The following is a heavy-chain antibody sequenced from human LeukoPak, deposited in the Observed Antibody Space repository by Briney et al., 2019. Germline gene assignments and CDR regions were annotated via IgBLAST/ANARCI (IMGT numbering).Heavy chain of an antibody. J-gene: IGHJ3*02. Sequence: SETLSLTCTVSGGSISSYYWSWIRQPPGKGLEWIGYIYYSGSTNYNPSLESRVTISVDTSKNQFSLKLSSVTAADTAVYYCARHSSSFQNDAFDIWGQGTMVTVS. D-gene: IGHD6-6*01. CDR1: GGSISSYY. CDR3: ARHSSSFQNDAFDI. V-gene: IGHV4-59*08. CDR2: IYYSGST.